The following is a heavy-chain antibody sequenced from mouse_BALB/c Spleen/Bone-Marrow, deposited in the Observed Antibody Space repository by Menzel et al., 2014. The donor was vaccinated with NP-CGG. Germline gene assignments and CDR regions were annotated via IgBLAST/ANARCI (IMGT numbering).Heavy chain of an antibody. Sequence: QVQLQQSGAELAKPGAPVKMSCKASGYTFTNYRMHWVKQRPGQGLEWIGYINPSTGYTDYNQKFKDKATLTADKSSSTAYMQLSSLTSEDSAVYYCARSYGNYVDYWGQGTTLTVSS. D-gene: IGHD2-1*01. CDR1: GYTFTNYR. V-gene: IGHV1-4*01. CDR3: ARSYGNYVDY. CDR2: INPSTGYT. J-gene: IGHJ2*01.